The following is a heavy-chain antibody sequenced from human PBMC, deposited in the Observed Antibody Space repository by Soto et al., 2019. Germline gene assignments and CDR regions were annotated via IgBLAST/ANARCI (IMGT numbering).Heavy chain of an antibody. Sequence: ASVKVSCKASGYTFTSYGISWVRQAPGQGLEWMGVINPHGGSTAYAQKFKGRVTLTRDTSASTVYMEVSSLTSEDKAMYYCARSSGGNFGIIIEGTNWFAPWGQGTLVTAS. CDR1: GYTFTSYG. J-gene: IGHJ5*02. V-gene: IGHV1-18*01. D-gene: IGHD1-26*01. CDR2: INPHGGST. CDR3: ARSSGGNFGIIIEGTNWFAP.